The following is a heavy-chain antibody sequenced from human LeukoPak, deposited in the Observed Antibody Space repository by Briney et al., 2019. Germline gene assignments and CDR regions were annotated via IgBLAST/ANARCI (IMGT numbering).Heavy chain of an antibody. CDR2: ISRSGGST. CDR3: AKTDRGLYYYGMDV. D-gene: IGHD3-10*01. J-gene: IGHJ6*02. V-gene: IGHV3-23*01. CDR1: GFTFTDYA. Sequence: GGSLRLSCAASGFTFTDYAMHWVRQAPGKGLEWVSGISRSGGSTYYADSVKGRFTISRDNSKNTLYLQMNSLRAEDTAVYYCAKTDRGLYYYGMDVWGQGTTVTVSS.